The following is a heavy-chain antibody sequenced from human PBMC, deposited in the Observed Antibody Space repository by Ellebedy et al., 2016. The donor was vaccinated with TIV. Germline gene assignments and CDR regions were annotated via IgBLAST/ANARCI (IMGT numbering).Heavy chain of an antibody. D-gene: IGHD3-22*01. CDR2: VSGSADRT. CDR1: AFTFSDHY. J-gene: IGHJ4*02. CDR3: AKPGNYYGTSGYYFDY. Sequence: PGGSLRLSCAASAFTFSDHYMSWVRQAPGKGLEWISIVSGSADRTYNADSVKGRFTISRDNSKNTLYLQMNSLRAEDTAVYYCAKPGNYYGTSGYYFDYWGQGTLVTVSS. V-gene: IGHV3-23*01.